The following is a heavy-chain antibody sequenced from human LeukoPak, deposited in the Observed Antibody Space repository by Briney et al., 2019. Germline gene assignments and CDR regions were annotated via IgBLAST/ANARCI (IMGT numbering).Heavy chain of an antibody. D-gene: IGHD3-3*01. CDR3: ARATTRRLEWLLFRIHNPKDPNWFDP. V-gene: IGHV1-46*01. CDR2: INPSGGST. J-gene: IGHJ5*02. Sequence: ASVKVSCKASGYTFTSYYMHWVRQAPAQGVERMGIINPSGGSTRYAKKFQGRVTITRAASTSTVYKELGSLTSEETAVYYCARATTRRLEWLLFRIHNPKDPNWFDPWGQGTLVTVSS. CDR1: GYTFTSYY.